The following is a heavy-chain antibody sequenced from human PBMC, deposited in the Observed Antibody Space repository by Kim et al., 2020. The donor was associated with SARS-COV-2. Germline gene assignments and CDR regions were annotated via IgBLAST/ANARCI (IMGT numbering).Heavy chain of an antibody. V-gene: IGHV3-21*01. J-gene: IGHJ6*02. CDR3: ARGPIGFLFYDYCMDV. D-gene: IGHD2-21*01. Sequence: DSVKGRFTISRDNAKNSLYLQMNSLRAEDTAEYYCARGPIGFLFYDYCMDVWGQGTTVTVSS.